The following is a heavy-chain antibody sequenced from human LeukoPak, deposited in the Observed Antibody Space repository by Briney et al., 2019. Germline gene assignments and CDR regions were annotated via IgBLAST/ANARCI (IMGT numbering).Heavy chain of an antibody. CDR2: INHGGST. J-gene: IGHJ4*02. Sequence: SETLSLTCAVYGGSFSGYYWSWIRQPPGKGLEWIGEINHGGSTNYNPSLKSRVTISVDTSKTQSSLKLSSVTAADTAVYYCATLRVAGYWGQGTLVTVSS. CDR1: GGSFSGYY. D-gene: IGHD6-19*01. V-gene: IGHV4-34*01. CDR3: ATLRVAGY.